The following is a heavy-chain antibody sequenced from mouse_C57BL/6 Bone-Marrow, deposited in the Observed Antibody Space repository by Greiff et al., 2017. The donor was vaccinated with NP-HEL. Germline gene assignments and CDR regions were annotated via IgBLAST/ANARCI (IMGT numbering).Heavy chain of an antibody. V-gene: IGHV6-3*01. D-gene: IGHD2-3*01. CDR2: IRLKSDNYAT. J-gene: IGHJ2*01. Sequence: EVHLVESGGGLVQPGGSMKLSCVASGFTFSNYWMNWVRQSPEKGLEWVAQIRLKSDNYATHYAESVKGRFTISRDDSKSSVYLQMNNVRAEDTGIYYCTEGGYYGGRYFDYWGQGTTLTVSS. CDR1: GFTFSNYW. CDR3: TEGGYYGGRYFDY.